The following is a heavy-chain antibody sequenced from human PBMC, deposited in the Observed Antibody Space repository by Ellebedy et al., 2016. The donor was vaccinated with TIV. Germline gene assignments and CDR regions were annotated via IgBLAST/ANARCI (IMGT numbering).Heavy chain of an antibody. J-gene: IGHJ5*02. D-gene: IGHD2-21*01. CDR3: ARVGVHAISHFPGNWFDP. Sequence: GESLKISXAASGFTFSDYYMSWIRQAPGKGLEWVSYISSSGSTIYYADSVKGRFTISRDNAKNSLYLQMNSLRAEDTAVYYCARVGVHAISHFPGNWFDPWGQGTLVTVSS. CDR2: ISSSGSTI. CDR1: GFTFSDYY. V-gene: IGHV3-11*01.